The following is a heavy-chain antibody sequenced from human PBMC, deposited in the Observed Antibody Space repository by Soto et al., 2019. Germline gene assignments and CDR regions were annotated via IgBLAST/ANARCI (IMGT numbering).Heavy chain of an antibody. Sequence: ASVKVSCKASGYTFPRYVIKWGRQATGQGLEWMGWVNPNSGNTGYAQKFQGRVTMTKNTSISTAYMELSSLRSEDTAVYYCARGLPCSSCYNFWGQGTLVTVSS. CDR2: VNPNSGNT. CDR1: GYTFPRYV. J-gene: IGHJ4*02. V-gene: IGHV1-8*01. D-gene: IGHD2-2*02. CDR3: ARGLPCSSCYNF.